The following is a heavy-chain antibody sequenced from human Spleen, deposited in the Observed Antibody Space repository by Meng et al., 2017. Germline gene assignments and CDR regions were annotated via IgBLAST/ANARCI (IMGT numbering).Heavy chain of an antibody. CDR3: TRGLAPEGYFDI. CDR1: GFTFSDYY. J-gene: IGHJ2*01. V-gene: IGHV3-11*01. Sequence: QVQLVESGGGVVQPGRSLRLSCAASGFTFSDYYMSWIRQAPGKGLEWVSYISSSGSTIYYADSVKGRFTISRDNSRNTVYLQMTSLRADDTAIYYCTRGLAPEGYFDIWGRGTLVTVSS. CDR2: ISSSGSTI.